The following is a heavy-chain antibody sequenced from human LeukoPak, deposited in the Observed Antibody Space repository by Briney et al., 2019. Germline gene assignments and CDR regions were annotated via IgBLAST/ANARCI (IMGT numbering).Heavy chain of an antibody. Sequence: GGSLRLSCAASGFTFDDYAMHWVRQAPGKGLEWVSGISWNSGSIGYADSVKGRFTISRDNAKNSLYLQMNSLRAEDMALYYCAKGSGYYDSSGYPVWGQGTLVTVSS. CDR2: ISWNSGSI. V-gene: IGHV3-9*03. CDR3: AKGSGYYDSSGYPV. J-gene: IGHJ4*02. D-gene: IGHD3-22*01. CDR1: GFTFDDYA.